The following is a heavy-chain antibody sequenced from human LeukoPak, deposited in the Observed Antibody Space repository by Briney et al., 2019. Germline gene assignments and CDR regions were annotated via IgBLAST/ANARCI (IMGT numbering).Heavy chain of an antibody. CDR2: IIPIFGTA. Sequence: RASVKVSCKASGGTFSSYAISWVRQAPGQGLEWMGGIIPIFGTANYAQKFQGRVTITADKSTSTAYMELSSLRSEDTAVYYCARDRQYSDSSGYYGPDYWGQGTLVTVSS. CDR3: ARDRQYSDSSGYYGPDY. V-gene: IGHV1-69*06. D-gene: IGHD3-22*01. J-gene: IGHJ4*02. CDR1: GGTFSSYA.